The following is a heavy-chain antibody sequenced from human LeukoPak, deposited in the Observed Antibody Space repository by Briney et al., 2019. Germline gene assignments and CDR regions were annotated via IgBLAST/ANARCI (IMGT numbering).Heavy chain of an antibody. CDR2: ISSSGSTI. Sequence: GGSLRLSCAASGFTFSSYEMNWVRQAPGKGLEWDSYISSSGSTIYYADSVKGRFTISRDNAKNSLYLQMNSLRAEDTAVYYCARSVRGLAVASHFDYWGQGTLVTVSS. CDR1: GFTFSSYE. CDR3: ARSVRGLAVASHFDY. J-gene: IGHJ4*02. V-gene: IGHV3-48*03. D-gene: IGHD6-19*01.